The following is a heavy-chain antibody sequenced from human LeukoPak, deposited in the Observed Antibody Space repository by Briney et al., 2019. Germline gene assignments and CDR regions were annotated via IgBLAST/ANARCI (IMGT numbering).Heavy chain of an antibody. CDR3: ARSYGSGTHPFDY. Sequence: GGSLRLSCAASGFTFNNAWMSWVRQAPGKGLEWVGRTRKKVNSYTTEYAASVKGRFTISRDDSKNSLYLQMNSLKTEDTAVYYCARSYGSGTHPFDYWGQGTLVTVSS. J-gene: IGHJ4*02. CDR1: GFTFNNAW. CDR2: TRKKVNSYTT. V-gene: IGHV3-72*01. D-gene: IGHD3-10*01.